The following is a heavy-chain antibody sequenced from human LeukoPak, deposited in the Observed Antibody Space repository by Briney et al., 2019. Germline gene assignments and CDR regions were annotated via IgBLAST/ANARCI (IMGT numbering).Heavy chain of an antibody. D-gene: IGHD3-9*01. CDR2: ISYDGRNK. CDR3: AVEAYYDILTGYRLYYYYGMDV. CDR1: GFTFSSYA. V-gene: IGHV3-30*04. Sequence: GGSLRLSCAASGFTFSSYAMHWVRQAPGKGLEWVAVISYDGRNKYYADSVKGRFTISRDNSKNTLYLQMNSLRAEDTAVYYCAVEAYYDILTGYRLYYYYGMDVWGQGTTVTVSS. J-gene: IGHJ6*02.